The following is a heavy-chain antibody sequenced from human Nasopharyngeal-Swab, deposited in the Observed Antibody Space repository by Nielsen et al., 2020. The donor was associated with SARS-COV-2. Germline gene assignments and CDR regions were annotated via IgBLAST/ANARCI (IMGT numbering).Heavy chain of an antibody. CDR2: ISSSSSYI. V-gene: IGHV3-21*01. CDR3: ARDTGGPFDY. J-gene: IGHJ4*01. D-gene: IGHD3-16*01. Sequence: WIRQPPGKGLEWVSSISSSSSYIYYADSVKGRFTISRDNAKNSLYLQMNSLRAEDTAVYYCARDTGGPFDYWGQGTLVNVSS.